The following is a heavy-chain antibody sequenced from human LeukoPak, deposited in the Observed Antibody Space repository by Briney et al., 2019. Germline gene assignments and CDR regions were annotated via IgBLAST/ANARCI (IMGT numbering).Heavy chain of an antibody. J-gene: IGHJ4*02. Sequence: GGSLRLSCAASGFTFSTYATSWVRQAPGKGLEWVSTVSGSGGSSDYADSVKGRFTISRDNSENTLYLQMNRLRAEDTAVYYCAKGMGDGTGYYTFDYWGREPWSPSPQ. V-gene: IGHV3-23*01. D-gene: IGHD3-22*01. CDR2: VSGSGGSS. CDR1: GFTFSTYA. CDR3: AKGMGDGTGYYTFDY.